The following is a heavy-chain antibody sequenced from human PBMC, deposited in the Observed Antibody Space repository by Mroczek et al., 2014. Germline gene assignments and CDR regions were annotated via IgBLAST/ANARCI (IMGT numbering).Heavy chain of an antibody. D-gene: IGHD3-3*01. J-gene: IGHJ5*02. CDR1: GFTFGDYA. Sequence: VQLVQSGGGLVQPGRSLRLSCTASGFTFGDYAMSWFRQAPGKGLEWVGFIRSKAYGGTTEYAASVKGRFTISRDDSKSIAYLQMNSLKTEDTAVYYCTREAHLGDDFWSGYYVHWFDPWGQGTLVTVSS. CDR2: IRSKAYGGTT. CDR3: TREAHLGDDFWSGYYVHWFDP. V-gene: IGHV3-49*03.